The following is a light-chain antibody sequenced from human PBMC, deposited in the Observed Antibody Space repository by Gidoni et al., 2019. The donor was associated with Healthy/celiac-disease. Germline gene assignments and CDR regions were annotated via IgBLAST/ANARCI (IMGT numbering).Light chain of an antibody. V-gene: IGLV3-19*01. CDR3: NSRDSSGNHLV. Sequence: SSELTQDPAVSVALGQTVRIKCQGDSLRSYYASWYPQKPGQAPVLVIYGKNNRPSGIPDRFSGSSSGNTASLTITGAQAEDEADYYCNSRDSSGNHLVFGGGTKLTVL. CDR1: SLRSYY. J-gene: IGLJ2*01. CDR2: GKN.